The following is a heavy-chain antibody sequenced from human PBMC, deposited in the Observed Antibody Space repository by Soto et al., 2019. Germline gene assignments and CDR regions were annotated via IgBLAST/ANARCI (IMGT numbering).Heavy chain of an antibody. V-gene: IGHV3-30*18. CDR2: ISYDGNIK. Sequence: QVQLVESGGGVVQPGRSLRVSCAASGFTFSNFGMHWVRQAPGKGLEWVASISYDGNIKYSADSVKGRFTISRDNSKKPLYLQMNSLRSEDTAVYYCAKFWGPVTAAVDDYWGPGTLVTVSS. J-gene: IGHJ4*02. D-gene: IGHD6-13*01. CDR1: GFTFSNFG. CDR3: AKFWGPVTAAVDDY.